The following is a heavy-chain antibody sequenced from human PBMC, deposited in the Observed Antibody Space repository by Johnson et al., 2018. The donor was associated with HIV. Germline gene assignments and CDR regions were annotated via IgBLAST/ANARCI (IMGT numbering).Heavy chain of an antibody. D-gene: IGHD6-13*01. CDR2: ISGSGGST. J-gene: IGHJ3*02. CDR1: GFTFSSYA. Sequence: QLVESGGGVVQPGGSLRLSCAASGFTFSSYAMSWVRQAPGKGLEWVSAISGSGGSTYYADSVKGRFTISRENSKNTLYLQMNSLIAEDTAVYYCAKDIEVEQQLVRRGDAFDIWGQGTMVTVSS. CDR3: AKDIEVEQQLVRRGDAFDI. V-gene: IGHV3-23*04.